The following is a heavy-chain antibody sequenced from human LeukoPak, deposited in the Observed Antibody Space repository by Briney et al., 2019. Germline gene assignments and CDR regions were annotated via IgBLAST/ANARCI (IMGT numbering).Heavy chain of an antibody. V-gene: IGHV3-21*01. CDR2: ISSSSTYI. CDR1: GLTFNNSG. CDR3: AKDRRPNYMDV. J-gene: IGHJ6*03. Sequence: GGSLRLSCAASGLTFNNSGMLWVRQAPGKGLEWVSSISSSSTYIYYTDSVKGRFTISRDNAKKSLYLQMNSLRAEDTAVYYCAKDRRPNYMDVWGKGTTVIVSS.